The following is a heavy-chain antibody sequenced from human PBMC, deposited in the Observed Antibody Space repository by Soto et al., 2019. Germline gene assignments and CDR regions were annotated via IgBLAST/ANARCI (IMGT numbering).Heavy chain of an antibody. CDR1: GFTFSSYW. CDR2: INSDGSST. Sequence: EVQLVESGGGLVQPGGSLRLSCAASGFTFSSYWMHWVRQAPGKGLVWVSRINSDGSSTSYADSVKGRFTISRDNAKNTLYLQMNSLRVEDTAVYYGATLGATEFDYWGQGTLVTVSS. D-gene: IGHD1-26*01. V-gene: IGHV3-74*01. J-gene: IGHJ4*02. CDR3: ATLGATEFDY.